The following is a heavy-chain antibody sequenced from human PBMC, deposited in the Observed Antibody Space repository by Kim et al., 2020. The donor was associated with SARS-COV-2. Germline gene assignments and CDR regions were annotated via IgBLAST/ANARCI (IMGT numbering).Heavy chain of an antibody. D-gene: IGHD5-18*01. Sequence: GGSLRLSCAASGFTFSSYEMNWVRQAPGKGLEWVSYISSSGSTIYYADSVKGRFTISRDNAKNSLYLQMNSLRAEDTAVYYCARDPHAYTAMERGYFDYWGQGTLVTVSS. J-gene: IGHJ4*02. V-gene: IGHV3-48*03. CDR2: ISSSGSTI. CDR1: GFTFSSYE. CDR3: ARDPHAYTAMERGYFDY.